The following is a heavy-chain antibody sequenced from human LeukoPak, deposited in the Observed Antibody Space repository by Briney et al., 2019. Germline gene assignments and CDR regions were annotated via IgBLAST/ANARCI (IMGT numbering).Heavy chain of an antibody. V-gene: IGHV3-23*01. CDR2: IHASGGST. CDR1: GFTFSNYA. CDR3: AKGIAGYCSGGSCCLIDY. J-gene: IGHJ4*02. D-gene: IGHD2-15*01. Sequence: GGSLRLSCEASGFTFSNYAMSWVRQAPGKGLEWVSGIHASGGSTDYADSVKGRFTISRDNSKSTLRLQMDSLRAEDTAVYYCAKGIAGYCSGGSCCLIDYWGQGTLVTVSS.